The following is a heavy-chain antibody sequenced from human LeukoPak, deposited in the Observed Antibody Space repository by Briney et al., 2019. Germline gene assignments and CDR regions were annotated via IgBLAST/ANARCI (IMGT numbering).Heavy chain of an antibody. V-gene: IGHV3-30*18. CDR2: ISYDGSNK. CDR1: GFTFSSYV. J-gene: IGHJ4*02. D-gene: IGHD6-19*01. Sequence: GGSLRLSCAASGFTFSSYVMHWVRQAPGKGLELVAVISYDGSNKYYADSVKGRFTISRHNSKNTLYLQLNSLRAEDTAVYYCAKGISGSFDYWGQGTLVNVSS. CDR3: AKGISGSFDY.